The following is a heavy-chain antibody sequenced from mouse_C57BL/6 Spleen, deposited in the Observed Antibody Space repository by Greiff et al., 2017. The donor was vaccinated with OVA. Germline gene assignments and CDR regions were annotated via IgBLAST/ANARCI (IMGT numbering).Heavy chain of an antibody. Sequence: QVQLKQSGPELVKPGASVKISCKASGYAFSSSWMNWVKQRPGKGLEWIGRIYPGDGDTNYNGKFKGKATLTADKSSSPAYMQLSSLTSDDSAVYFCAKTAQAHDYAMDYWGQGTSVTVSS. CDR1: GYAFSSSW. J-gene: IGHJ4*01. V-gene: IGHV1-82*01. CDR3: AKTAQAHDYAMDY. CDR2: IYPGDGDT. D-gene: IGHD3-2*02.